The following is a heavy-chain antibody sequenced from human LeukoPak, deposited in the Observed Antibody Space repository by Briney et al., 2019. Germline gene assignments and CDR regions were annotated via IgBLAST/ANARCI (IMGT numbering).Heavy chain of an antibody. Sequence: SETLSLTCTVSGGSISSSSYYWGWIRQPPGKGLEWIGSIYNSGSTYYNPSLKGRVTISVDTSKNQFSLKLSSVTAADTAVYYCAGSHGVDGVFDIWGQGTMATVSP. CDR2: IYNSGST. V-gene: IGHV4-39*01. CDR3: AGSHGVDGVFDI. D-gene: IGHD2-8*01. CDR1: GGSISSSSYY. J-gene: IGHJ3*02.